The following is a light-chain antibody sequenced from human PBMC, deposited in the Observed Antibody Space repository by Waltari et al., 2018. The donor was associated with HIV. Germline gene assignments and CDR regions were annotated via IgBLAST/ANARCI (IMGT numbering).Light chain of an antibody. J-gene: IGLJ3*02. V-gene: IGLV1-44*01. CDR2: SNN. Sequence: QSVLTQPPSASGTPGQRVTISCSGSSSNIGSNTVHWYQQLPGPAPKLLLYSNNHRPSGVPDRFSGSKSCTSASLASSGLQAEDEADYYCAAWDDSLNGVFGGGTKLTVL. CDR1: SSNIGSNT. CDR3: AAWDDSLNGV.